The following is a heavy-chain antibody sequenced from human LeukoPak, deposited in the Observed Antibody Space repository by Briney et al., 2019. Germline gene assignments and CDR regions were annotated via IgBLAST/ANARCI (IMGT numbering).Heavy chain of an antibody. CDR2: IIPIFGTA. CDR1: GGTFSNYA. Sequence: ASVKVSCKASGGTFSNYAISWVRQAPGQGLEWMGGIIPIFGTANYAQKFQGRVTITADESTSTAYMELSSLRSEDTAVYYCARSEQWLVIHLDYWGQGTLVTVSS. D-gene: IGHD6-19*01. J-gene: IGHJ4*02. V-gene: IGHV1-69*13. CDR3: ARSEQWLVIHLDY.